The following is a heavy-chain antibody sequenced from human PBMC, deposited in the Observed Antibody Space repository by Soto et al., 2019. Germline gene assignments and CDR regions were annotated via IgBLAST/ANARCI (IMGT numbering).Heavy chain of an antibody. CDR1: GFTFSSYG. Sequence: GGSLRLSCAASGFTFSSYGMHWVRQAPGKGLEWVAVIWYDGSNKYYADSVKGRFTISRDNSKNTLYLQMNSLRAEDTAVYYCARPDNDYGDSDAFDIWGQGTMVTVSS. J-gene: IGHJ3*02. CDR3: ARPDNDYGDSDAFDI. V-gene: IGHV3-33*01. CDR2: IWYDGSNK. D-gene: IGHD4-17*01.